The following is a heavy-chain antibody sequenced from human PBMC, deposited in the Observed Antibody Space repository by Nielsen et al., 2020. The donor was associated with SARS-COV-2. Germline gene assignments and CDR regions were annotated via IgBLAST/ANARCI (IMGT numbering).Heavy chain of an antibody. Sequence: ASVKVSCKASGYTFTSYGISWVRQAPGQGPEWMGWISAYNGNTNYAQKLQGRVTMTTDTSTSTAYMELRSLRSDDTAVYYCARDRVDYGDYPADYWGQGTLVTVSS. V-gene: IGHV1-18*01. J-gene: IGHJ4*02. CDR2: ISAYNGNT. D-gene: IGHD4-17*01. CDR3: ARDRVDYGDYPADY. CDR1: GYTFTSYG.